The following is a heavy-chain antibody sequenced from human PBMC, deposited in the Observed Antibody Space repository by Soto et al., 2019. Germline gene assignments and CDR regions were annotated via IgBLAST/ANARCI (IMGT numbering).Heavy chain of an antibody. Sequence: PGGSLRLSCGASGFTFYNYWMHWVRQAPGKGLVWVSLVNSDASDTKYADSVKGRFTISRDNAKNTLYLQMNSLRAEDTAVYYCATLYGPFDIWGQGTLVTVSS. D-gene: IGHD3-16*01. CDR2: VNSDASDT. V-gene: IGHV3-74*03. J-gene: IGHJ3*02. CDR1: GFTFYNYW. CDR3: ATLYGPFDI.